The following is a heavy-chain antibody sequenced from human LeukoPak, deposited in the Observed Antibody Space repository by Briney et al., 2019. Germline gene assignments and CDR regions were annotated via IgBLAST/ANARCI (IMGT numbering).Heavy chain of an antibody. D-gene: IGHD3-22*01. CDR3: AKDLPYGYDSGGFDY. Sequence: PGRSLRLSCAASGFTFSNFGMHWVRQAPGKGLEWVAVIWYGGSNKYYADSVKGRFTISRDNSKNTLYLQMNSLRAEDTAVYYCAKDLPYGYDSGGFDYWGQGTLVTVSS. V-gene: IGHV3-33*06. J-gene: IGHJ4*02. CDR2: IWYGGSNK. CDR1: GFTFSNFG.